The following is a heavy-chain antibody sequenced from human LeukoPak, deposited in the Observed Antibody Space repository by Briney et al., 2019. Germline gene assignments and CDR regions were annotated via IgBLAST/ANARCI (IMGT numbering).Heavy chain of an antibody. CDR3: ASAYYDILGGHFDY. CDR1: YGSISDISYY. CDR2: IYYSGRT. D-gene: IGHD3-9*01. J-gene: IGHJ4*02. Sequence: SETLSLTCTVSYGSISDISYYWGWIRQPPGKGLEWIGSIYYSGRTYYNSSLKSRVTISVDTSKNQFSLKVTSVTAADTAVYYCASAYYDILGGHFDYWGQGTLVSVSS. V-gene: IGHV4-39*07.